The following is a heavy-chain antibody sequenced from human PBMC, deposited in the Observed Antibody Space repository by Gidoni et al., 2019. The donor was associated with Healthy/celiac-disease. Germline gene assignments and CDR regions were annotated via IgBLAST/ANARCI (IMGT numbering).Heavy chain of an antibody. CDR1: GFTFSSYA. D-gene: IGHD3-22*01. CDR2: ISGSGGST. CDR3: AKDSSGYYPPPTYYYGMDV. V-gene: IGHV3-23*01. J-gene: IGHJ6*02. Sequence: EVQLLESGGGLVQPGGSLRLSCAASGFTFSSYAMSWVRQAPGKGLEWVSAISGSGGSTYYADSVKGRFTISRDNSKNTLYLQMNSLRAEDTAVYYCAKDSSGYYPPPTYYYGMDVWGQGTTVTVSS.